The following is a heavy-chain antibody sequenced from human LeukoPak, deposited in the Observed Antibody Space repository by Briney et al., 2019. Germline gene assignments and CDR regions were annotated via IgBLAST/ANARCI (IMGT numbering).Heavy chain of an antibody. CDR3: ARDHSSSAGGAFDI. Sequence: PGGSLRLSRAASGFTFSSYSMNWVRQAPGKGLEWVSSISSSSSYIYYADSVKGRFTISRDNAKNSLYLQMNSLRAEDTAVYYCARDHSSSAGGAFDIWGQGTMVTVSS. D-gene: IGHD6-6*01. J-gene: IGHJ3*02. CDR1: GFTFSSYS. CDR2: ISSSSSYI. V-gene: IGHV3-21*01.